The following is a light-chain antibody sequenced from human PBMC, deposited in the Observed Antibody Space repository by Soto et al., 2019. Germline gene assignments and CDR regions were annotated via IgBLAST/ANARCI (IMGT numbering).Light chain of an antibody. V-gene: IGLV2-14*01. Sequence: QSALTQPASVSGSPGQSITISCSGTNSDIGDHDYVSWYQQDPGKAPKLMIYGVSNRPSGVSSRFSGSKSGNTASLTISGLQAEDEAEYYCSSYSVSSTRVVFGGGTKLTVL. CDR1: NSDIGDHDY. CDR2: GVS. J-gene: IGLJ2*01. CDR3: SSYSVSSTRVV.